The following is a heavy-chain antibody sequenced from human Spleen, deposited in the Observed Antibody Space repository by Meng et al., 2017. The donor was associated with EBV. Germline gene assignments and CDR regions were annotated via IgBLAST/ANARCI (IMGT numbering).Heavy chain of an antibody. CDR1: GDSITSGDYY. CDR3: ARYCSSSSCYPY. J-gene: IGHJ4*02. Sequence: QVQLQESGPGLVKPSQNLSLTCAVSGDSITSGDYYWSWLRQPPGRGLEWIGYLHYSGSTYYNPSLKNRLIISLDTSKNQFSLKLNSVTAADTAVYYCARYCSSSSCYPYWGQGTLVTVSS. V-gene: IGHV4-30-4*01. D-gene: IGHD2-2*01. CDR2: LHYSGST.